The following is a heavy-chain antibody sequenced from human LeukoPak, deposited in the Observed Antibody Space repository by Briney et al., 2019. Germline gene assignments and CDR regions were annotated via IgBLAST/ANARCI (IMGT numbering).Heavy chain of an antibody. CDR2: ISSSSSTI. Sequence: GGSLRLSSAASGFTFSSYSMNWVRQAPGKGLEWVSYISSSSSTIYYADSVKGRFTISRDNAKNSLYLQMNSLRAEDTAVYYCARTYYDFWSGKNWFDPWGQGTLVTVSS. J-gene: IGHJ5*02. CDR3: ARTYYDFWSGKNWFDP. CDR1: GFTFSSYS. D-gene: IGHD3-3*01. V-gene: IGHV3-48*01.